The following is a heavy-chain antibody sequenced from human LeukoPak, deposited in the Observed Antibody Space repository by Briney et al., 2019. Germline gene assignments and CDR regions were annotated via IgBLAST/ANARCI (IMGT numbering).Heavy chain of an antibody. CDR2: INPSGGST. D-gene: IGHD3-22*01. CDR1: GYTFTGYY. J-gene: IGHJ4*02. CDR3: ARERRGYCDY. V-gene: IGHV1-46*01. Sequence: ASVKVSCKASGYTFTGYYMHWVRQAPGQGLEWMGIINPSGGSTSYAQKFQGRVTITADESTSTAYMELSSLRSEDTAVYYCARERRGYCDYWGQGTLVTVSS.